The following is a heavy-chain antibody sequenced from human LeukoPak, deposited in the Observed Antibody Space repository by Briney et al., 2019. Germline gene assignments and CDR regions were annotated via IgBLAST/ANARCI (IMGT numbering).Heavy chain of an antibody. J-gene: IGHJ4*02. CDR2: IYDSGST. Sequence: SSETLSLTCTVSGGSISSYYWSWIRQPPGKGPEWIGYIYDSGSTSYNPSLESRVTISIDTSKNQFSLKLTSVTAADTAVYYCVRVLYRGSSSRGWIDFWGQGILVTVSS. CDR3: VRVLYRGSSSRGWIDF. D-gene: IGHD6-19*01. V-gene: IGHV4-59*01. CDR1: GGSISSYY.